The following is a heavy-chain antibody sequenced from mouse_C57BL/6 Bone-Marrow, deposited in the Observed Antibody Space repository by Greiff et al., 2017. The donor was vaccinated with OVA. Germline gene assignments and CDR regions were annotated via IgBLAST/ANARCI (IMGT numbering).Heavy chain of an antibody. CDR1: GYTFTDYY. V-gene: IGHV1-26*01. D-gene: IGHD1-1*01. J-gene: IGHJ2*01. CDR3: ARQFYYYGSSNGY. CDR2: INPNNGGT. Sequence: VQLQQSGPELVKPGASVKISCKASGYTFTDYYMNWVKQSPGKSLEWIGDINPNNGGTSYNQKFKGKATLTVDKSSSTAYMELRSLTSEDSAVYYCARQFYYYGSSNGYWGQGTTLTVSS.